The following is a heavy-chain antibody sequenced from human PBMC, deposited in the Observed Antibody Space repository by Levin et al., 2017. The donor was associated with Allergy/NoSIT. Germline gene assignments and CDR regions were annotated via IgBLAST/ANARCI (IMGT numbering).Heavy chain of an antibody. D-gene: IGHD1-26*01. V-gene: IGHV3-11*01. J-gene: IGHJ4*02. CDR2: ISSSATTI. CDR1: GFTFSDYY. Sequence: GGSLRLSCAASGFTFSDYYMSWLRQAQGKGLEWISYISSSATTINYVDSVKGRFTISRDNAKNSLYLQMNSLRVEDTAVYYCARGAHSGTYGYWGQGILVTVSS. CDR3: ARGAHSGTYGY.